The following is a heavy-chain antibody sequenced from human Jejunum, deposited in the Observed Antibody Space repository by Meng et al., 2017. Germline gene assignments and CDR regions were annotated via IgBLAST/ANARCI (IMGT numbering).Heavy chain of an antibody. CDR1: GSSISSAYY. D-gene: IGHD1-26*01. CDR3: ARSGSYHGLGDY. Sequence: SETLSLTCTVSGSSISSAYYWGWIRQPPGKGLEWIGSIYQSGSTYYNPSLKSRVTISVDTSKNQFSLKLSSVTAADTAVYFCARSGSYHGLGDYWGQGTVVTVSS. CDR2: IYQSGST. V-gene: IGHV4-38-2*02. J-gene: IGHJ4*02.